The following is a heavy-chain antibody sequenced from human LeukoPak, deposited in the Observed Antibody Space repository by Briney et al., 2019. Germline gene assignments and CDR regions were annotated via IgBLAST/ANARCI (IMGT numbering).Heavy chain of an antibody. Sequence: ASVKVSCKASGYTFTSYGISWVRQAPGQGLEWMGWISAYNGNTNYAQKLQGRVTMTTDTSTSTAYMELRSLRSDDTAVYYCARGSLRDCSGGSCYLGVWGQGTLVTVSS. CDR3: ARGSLRDCSGGSCYLGV. J-gene: IGHJ4*02. V-gene: IGHV1-18*01. D-gene: IGHD2-15*01. CDR1: GYTFTSYG. CDR2: ISAYNGNT.